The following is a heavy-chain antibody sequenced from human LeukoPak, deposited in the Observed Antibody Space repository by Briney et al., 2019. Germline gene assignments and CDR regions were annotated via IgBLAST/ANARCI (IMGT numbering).Heavy chain of an antibody. CDR3: ARESGSSGYYYGY. D-gene: IGHD3-22*01. V-gene: IGHV1-46*01. Sequence: ASVKVSCKASGYTFTSYYMHWVRQAPGQGLEWMEIINPSGGSTSYAQKFQGRVTMTRDMSTSTVYMKLSSLRSEDTAVYYCARESGSSGYYYGYWGQGTLVTVSS. J-gene: IGHJ4*02. CDR1: GYTFTSYY. CDR2: INPSGGST.